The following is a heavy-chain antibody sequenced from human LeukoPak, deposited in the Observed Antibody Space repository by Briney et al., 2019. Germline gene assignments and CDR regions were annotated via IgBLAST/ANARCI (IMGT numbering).Heavy chain of an antibody. V-gene: IGHV4-39*01. D-gene: IGHD3-10*01. Sequence: SETLSLTCTVSGGSINSNSFYWGWLPHPPGREREWIGSTYFTGSTCYNPSLKSRVIISVDTSKNQFSLKLRSMTAADTAVYYCARHLVVGRFDPWGQGTLVTVSS. CDR3: ARHLVVGRFDP. CDR1: GGSINSNSFY. J-gene: IGHJ5*02. CDR2: TYFTGST.